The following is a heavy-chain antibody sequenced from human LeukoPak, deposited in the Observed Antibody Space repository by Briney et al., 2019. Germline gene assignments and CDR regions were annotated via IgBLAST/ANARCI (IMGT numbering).Heavy chain of an antibody. CDR2: ANHRGST. CDR3: ARFSAGPPHSFFFVN. CDR1: GYSINSGYF. Sequence: SETLSLTCTVSGYSINSGYFWFWVRQPPGKGLEWIGSANHRGSTHYNPSLQSRVTISVDTSNNQFSLKLISVTAADTAVFYCARFSAGPPHSFFFVNWGQGALVIVS. D-gene: IGHD6-13*01. J-gene: IGHJ4*02. V-gene: IGHV4-38-2*02.